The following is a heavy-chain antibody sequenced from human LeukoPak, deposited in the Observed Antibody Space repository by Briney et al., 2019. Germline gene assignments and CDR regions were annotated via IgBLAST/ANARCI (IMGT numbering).Heavy chain of an antibody. D-gene: IGHD3-10*01. CDR2: ISYDGSNK. V-gene: IGHV3-30*18. Sequence: GGSLRLSCAASGFTFSSYGMHWVRQAPGKGLEWVAVISYDGSNKYYADSVKGRFTISRGNSKNTLYLQMNSLRAEDTAVYYCAKDRYGSGTYQDYWGQGTLVTVSS. CDR1: GFTFSSYG. J-gene: IGHJ4*02. CDR3: AKDRYGSGTYQDY.